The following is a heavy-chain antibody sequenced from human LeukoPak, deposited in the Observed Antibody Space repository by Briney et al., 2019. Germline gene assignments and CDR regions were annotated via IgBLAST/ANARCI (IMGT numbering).Heavy chain of an antibody. CDR3: ASRRDSGSFGADY. Sequence: GASVKVSCRASGRTFTCHYIHWVRQAPGQGLEWMGRIDPNSGGTNYAQKFQGRVTITRDTPISTAYMELSRLTSDDTAVYYCASRRDSGSFGADYWGQGTLVTVSS. CDR2: IDPNSGGT. V-gene: IGHV1-2*06. D-gene: IGHD1-26*01. CDR1: GRTFTCHY. J-gene: IGHJ4*02.